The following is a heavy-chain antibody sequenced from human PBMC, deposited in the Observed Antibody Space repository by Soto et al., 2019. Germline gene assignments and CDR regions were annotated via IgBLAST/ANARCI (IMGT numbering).Heavy chain of an antibody. Sequence: QVQLQESGPGLVKPSQTLSLTCTVSGGPIIHGDSYLDWIRQHPEKGLEWMGYINYRGTTNYNPALKSRILISIDTSKNQFSLRLTSVTAADTAVYYCARDAPGAAPYWGQGTLVTVSS. CDR3: ARDAPGAAPY. CDR2: INYRGTT. V-gene: IGHV4-31*03. J-gene: IGHJ4*02. CDR1: GGPIIHGDSY. D-gene: IGHD6-13*01.